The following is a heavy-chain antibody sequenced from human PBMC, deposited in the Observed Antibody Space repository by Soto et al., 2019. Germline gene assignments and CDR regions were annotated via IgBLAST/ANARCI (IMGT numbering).Heavy chain of an antibody. CDR2: IYYSGST. V-gene: IGHV4-61*01. J-gene: IGHJ6*04. CDR1: GGSVSSGSYY. D-gene: IGHD2-15*01. CDR3: ARDLSATSVVVTSRMDV. Sequence: PSETLSLTCTVSGGSVSSGSYYWGWIRQPPGKGLEWIGYIYYSGSTNYNPSLKSRVTISVDTSKNQFSLKLSSVTAADTAEYYCARDLSATSVVVTSRMDVWRKGTTVTVSS.